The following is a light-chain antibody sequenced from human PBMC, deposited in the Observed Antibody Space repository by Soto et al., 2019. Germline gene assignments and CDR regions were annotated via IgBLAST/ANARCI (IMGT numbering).Light chain of an antibody. CDR3: SSYTNINTRACV. CDR1: SGDIGSYNR. J-gene: IGLJ1*01. V-gene: IGLV2-14*01. Sequence: QSALTRPASVSAFPGQSITISCTGTSGDIGSYNRVSWYQQHPGKAPKLIIYEVTDRPSGVSNRFSGSKSGNTASLTISGLQAEDEAEYYCSSYTNINTRACVFGTGTKVTV. CDR2: EVT.